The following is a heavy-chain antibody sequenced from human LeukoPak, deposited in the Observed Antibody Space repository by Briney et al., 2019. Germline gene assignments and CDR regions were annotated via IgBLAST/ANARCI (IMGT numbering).Heavy chain of an antibody. CDR1: GYTFTGHY. D-gene: IGHD3-16*01. V-gene: IGHV1-2*02. Sequence: ASVKVSCKASGYTFTGHYMHWVRQAPGQGLECMGWINPNSGDTKYAQKFQGRATMTRDTSISTAYMERSRLRSDATAGYYLSSQRGSYLWGTDFDYWGEGTLVTVSS. CDR3: SSQRGSYLWGTDFDY. J-gene: IGHJ4*02. CDR2: INPNSGDT.